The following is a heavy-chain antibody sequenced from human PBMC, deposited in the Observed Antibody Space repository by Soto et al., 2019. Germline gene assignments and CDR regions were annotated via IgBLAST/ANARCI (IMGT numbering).Heavy chain of an antibody. CDR2: MYNTGST. J-gene: IGHJ6*02. CDR3: ARDLWGYCGTDCYPLDV. V-gene: IGHV4-59*01. Sequence: PSETLSLTCTVSGGSISGYYWSWIRQPPGKGLEWIGYMYNTGSTVYNPSFKSRVTISVDTSKNQFSLKLNSVTAADTAVYYCARDLWGYCGTDCYPLDVWGQVPSVTVSS. CDR1: GGSISGYY. D-gene: IGHD2-21*02.